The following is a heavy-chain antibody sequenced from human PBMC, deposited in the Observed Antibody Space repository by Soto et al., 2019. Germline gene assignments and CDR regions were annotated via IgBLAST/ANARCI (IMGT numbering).Heavy chain of an antibody. CDR1: GFTFSSYS. CDR3: ARVGSSSSPFDP. D-gene: IGHD6-13*01. Sequence: LGGSLRLSCAASGFTFSSYSMNWVRQAPGKGLEWVSSISSSSSYIYYADSVKGRFTISRDNAKNSLYLQMNSLRAEDTAVYYCARVGSSSSPFDPWGQGTLVTVSS. J-gene: IGHJ5*02. CDR2: ISSSSSYI. V-gene: IGHV3-21*01.